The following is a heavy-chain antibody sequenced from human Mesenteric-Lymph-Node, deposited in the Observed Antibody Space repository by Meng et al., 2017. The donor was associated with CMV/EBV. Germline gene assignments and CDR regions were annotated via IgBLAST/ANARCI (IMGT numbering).Heavy chain of an antibody. Sequence: GGSLRLSCAASGFTLTNAWINWVRQAPGKGLEWVSSISGSSNYIYYSDSVKGRFTISRDTAKNSLYLQMNGLRAEDTAVYYCARDLGRGTATLDYWGQGALVTVSS. J-gene: IGHJ4*02. CDR2: ISGSSNYI. D-gene: IGHD1-1*01. V-gene: IGHV3-21*01. CDR1: GFTLTNAW. CDR3: ARDLGRGTATLDY.